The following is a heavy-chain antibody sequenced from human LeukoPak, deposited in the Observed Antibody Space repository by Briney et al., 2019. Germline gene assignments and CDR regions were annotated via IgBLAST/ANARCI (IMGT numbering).Heavy chain of an antibody. J-gene: IGHJ4*02. CDR1: GFTFSSYR. V-gene: IGHV3-48*01. CDR2: ISSSSSTI. CDR3: AKLIVVVPAGFDY. Sequence: GGSLRLSCAASGFTFSSYRMNWVRQAPGKGLEWVSYISSSSSTIYYADSVKGRFTISRDNSKNTLYLQMNSLRAEDTAVYYCAKLIVVVPAGFDYWGQGTLVTVSS. D-gene: IGHD2-2*01.